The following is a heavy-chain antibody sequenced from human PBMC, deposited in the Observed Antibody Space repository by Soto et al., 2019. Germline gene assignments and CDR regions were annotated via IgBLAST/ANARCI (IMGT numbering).Heavy chain of an antibody. V-gene: IGHV3-23*01. J-gene: IGHJ4*02. CDR2: ISGSGVST. CDR3: AAVMGSDFDHVWGSLSFDH. CDR1: GFVFTTSA. D-gene: IGHD3-16*01. Sequence: GGSLRLSXEASGFVFTTSAMAWVRQAPGKGLEWVATISGSGVSTSYTDSVKGRFIITRDNSGNTLSLQMVSLSDDDTAVYFCAAVMGSDFDHVWGSLSFDHWGQGSLVTVSS.